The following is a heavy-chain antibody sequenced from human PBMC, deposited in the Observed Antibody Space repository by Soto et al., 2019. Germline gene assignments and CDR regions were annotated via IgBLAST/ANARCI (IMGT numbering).Heavy chain of an antibody. J-gene: IGHJ6*02. V-gene: IGHV3-66*01. Sequence: EVQLVESGGGLVQPGGSLRLSCAASGFTVSSNYMSWVRQAPGKGLEWVSVIYSGGSTYYADSVKGRFTISRDNSKNKLYLQMNSLRAEDTAVYYCARAVVVVPAAMMGGCGMDVWGQGTTVTVSS. CDR3: ARAVVVVPAAMMGGCGMDV. CDR1: GFTVSSNY. CDR2: IYSGGST. D-gene: IGHD2-2*01.